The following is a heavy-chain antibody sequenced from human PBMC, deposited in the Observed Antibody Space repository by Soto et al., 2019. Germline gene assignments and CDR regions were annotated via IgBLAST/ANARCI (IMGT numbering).Heavy chain of an antibody. CDR3: AGDYGSGSYRFDY. CDR2: IYPSGST. D-gene: IGHD3-10*01. CDR1: GASISSHS. J-gene: IGHJ4*02. Sequence: PSETLSLTCIVSGASISSHSWSWSWIRQPPGKGLEWIGYIYPSGSTTYNPSLKSRVTMSLDTSKNQVSLKVSSLTAADTAVYFCAGDYGSGSYRFDYWGQGTLVTVSS. V-gene: IGHV4-59*11.